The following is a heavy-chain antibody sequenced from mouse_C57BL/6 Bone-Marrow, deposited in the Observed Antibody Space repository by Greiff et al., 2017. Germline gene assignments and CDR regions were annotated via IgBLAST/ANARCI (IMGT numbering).Heavy chain of an antibody. CDR1: GYTFTSYW. CDR3: ARDGSGLDGFAY. V-gene: IGHV1-69*01. CDR2: IDPSDSYT. D-gene: IGHD1-1*01. J-gene: IGHJ3*01. Sequence: QVQLQQSGAELVMPGASVKLSCKASGYTFTSYWMHWVKQRPGQGLEWIGEIDPSDSYTNYNQKFKGKSTLTVDKSSSTAYMQLSSLTSEDSAVYYCARDGSGLDGFAYWGQGTLVTVSA.